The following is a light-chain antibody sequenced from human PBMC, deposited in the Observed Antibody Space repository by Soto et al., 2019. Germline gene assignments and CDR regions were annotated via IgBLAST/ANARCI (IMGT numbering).Light chain of an antibody. CDR3: QQTNTFLPLT. J-gene: IGKJ4*01. V-gene: IGKV1-12*01. CDR2: CAS. CDR1: QGISNW. Sequence: DIQMTQSPSSVSASVGDRVTITCRASQGISNWLAWYQQQPGKAPKLLIYCASSLQSGVPSRFSGGGSGTHFSLIISSLQPEDFATYYCQQTNTFLPLTFGGGTKVEI.